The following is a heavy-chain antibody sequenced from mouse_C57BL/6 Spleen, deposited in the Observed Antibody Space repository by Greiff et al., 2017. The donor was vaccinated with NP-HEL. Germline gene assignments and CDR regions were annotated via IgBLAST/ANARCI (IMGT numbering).Heavy chain of an antibody. CDR1: GFTFSSYT. CDR3: ARPDYGSSYPFAY. CDR2: ISGGGGNT. Sequence: EVKLVESGGGLVKPGGSLKLSCAASGFTFSSYTMSWVRQTPEKRLEWVATISGGGGNTYYPDSVKGQFTISRDNAKNTLYLQMSSLRSEDTALYYCARPDYGSSYPFAYWGQGTLVTVSA. J-gene: IGHJ3*01. V-gene: IGHV5-9*01. D-gene: IGHD1-1*01.